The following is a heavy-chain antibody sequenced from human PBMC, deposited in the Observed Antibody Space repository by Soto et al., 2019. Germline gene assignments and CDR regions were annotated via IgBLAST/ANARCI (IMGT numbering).Heavy chain of an antibody. V-gene: IGHV3-48*01. CDR3: AMPYSSGWYGGHNWFDP. CDR2: ISSSSSTI. CDR1: GFTFSSYS. J-gene: IGHJ5*02. Sequence: PGGSLRLSCAASGFTFSSYSMNWVRQAPGKGLEWVSYISSSSSTIYYADSVKGRFTISRDNAKNSLYLQMNSLRAEDTAVYYCAMPYSSGWYGGHNWFDPWGQGTLVTVSS. D-gene: IGHD6-19*01.